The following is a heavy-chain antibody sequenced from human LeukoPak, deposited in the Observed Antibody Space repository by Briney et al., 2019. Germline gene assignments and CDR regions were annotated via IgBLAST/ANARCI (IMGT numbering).Heavy chain of an antibody. CDR1: GFTFSNFA. J-gene: IGHJ4*02. CDR3: AGVSESGWYYFDY. D-gene: IGHD6-19*01. CDR2: ISFDGSNK. V-gene: IGHV3-30*03. Sequence: GGSLRLSCAASGFTFSNFAMHWVRQAPGKGLQWVAVISFDGSNKYYADSVKGRFSISRGNSKDTLHLQMSSLRDEDTAVYFCAGVSESGWYYFDYWGQGTLVTVSS.